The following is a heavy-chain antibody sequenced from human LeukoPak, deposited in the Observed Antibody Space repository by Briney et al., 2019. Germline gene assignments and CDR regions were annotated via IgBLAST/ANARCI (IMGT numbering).Heavy chain of an antibody. J-gene: IGHJ4*02. CDR3: ARDIQEGATDIDY. Sequence: GGSLRLSCAASGFTFSNAWMSWVRQAPGKGLEWVANIKQDGSEKYYVDSVKGRFTISRDNAKNSLYLQMNSLRAEDTAVYYCARDIQEGATDIDYWGQGTLVTVSS. D-gene: IGHD1-26*01. CDR1: GFTFSNAW. CDR2: IKQDGSEK. V-gene: IGHV3-7*01.